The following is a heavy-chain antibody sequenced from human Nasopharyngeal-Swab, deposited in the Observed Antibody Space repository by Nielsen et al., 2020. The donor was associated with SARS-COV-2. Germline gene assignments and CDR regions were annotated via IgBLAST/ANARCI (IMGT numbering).Heavy chain of an antibody. D-gene: IGHD3-10*01. J-gene: IGHJ4*02. Sequence: SDTLSLTCAVSGDSISSSNWWSWVRQPPGKGLEWLGEIYHSGSTNYNPSLKSRVTISVEKSKNQFSLKLSSVTAADTAVYYCAKVLWFGELYYWGQGTLVTVSS. CDR1: GDSISSSNW. CDR2: IYHSGST. CDR3: AKVLWFGELYY. V-gene: IGHV4-4*02.